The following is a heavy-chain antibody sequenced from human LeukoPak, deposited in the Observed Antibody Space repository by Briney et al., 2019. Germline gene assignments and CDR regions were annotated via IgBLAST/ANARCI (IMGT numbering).Heavy chain of an antibody. CDR1: GYTFTTYA. CDR3: ARAHIVPGTDAFDM. D-gene: IGHD6-19*01. Sequence: ASVKVSCKASGYTFTTYAMNWVRQAPGQGLEWMGWINTNTGNPTYAQGFTGRFVFSLDTSVSTAYLQISSLKAEDTAVYYCARAHIVPGTDAFDMWGQGTMVTVSS. V-gene: IGHV7-4-1*02. J-gene: IGHJ3*02. CDR2: INTNTGNP.